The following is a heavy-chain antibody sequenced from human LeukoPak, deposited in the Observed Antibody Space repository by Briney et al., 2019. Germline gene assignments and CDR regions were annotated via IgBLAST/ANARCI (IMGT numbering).Heavy chain of an antibody. J-gene: IGHJ4*02. CDR2: INHSGST. CDR3: ARGPFWNYDYFDY. D-gene: IGHD1-7*01. Sequence: PSETLSLTCAVYGGSFSGYYWSWIRQPPGKGLEWIGAINHSGSTNYNPSLKSRVTISVDTSKNQFSLKLSSVTAADTAVYYCARGPFWNYDYFDYWGQGTLVTVSS. CDR1: GGSFSGYY. V-gene: IGHV4-34*01.